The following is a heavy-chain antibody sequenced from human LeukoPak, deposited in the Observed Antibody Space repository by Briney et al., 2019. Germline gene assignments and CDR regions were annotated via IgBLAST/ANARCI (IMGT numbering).Heavy chain of an antibody. Sequence: SVKVSCKASGGTFSSYAISWVRQAPGQGLEWMGGIIPIFGTANYAQKFQGRVTITTDESTSTAYMELSSLRSEDTAVYYCARDGAPYGGPGSYYPLYYFDYWGQGTLVTVSS. CDR2: IIPIFGTA. CDR1: GGTFSSYA. V-gene: IGHV1-69*05. CDR3: ARDGAPYGGPGSYYPLYYFDY. D-gene: IGHD3-10*01. J-gene: IGHJ4*02.